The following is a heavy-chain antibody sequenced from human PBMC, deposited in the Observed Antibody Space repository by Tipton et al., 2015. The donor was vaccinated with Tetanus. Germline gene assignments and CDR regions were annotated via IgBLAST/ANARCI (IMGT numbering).Heavy chain of an antibody. CDR3: ARERIVAFYYHGLDV. J-gene: IGHJ6*02. Sequence: TLSLTCTVSGGSISSFYWYWIRQPPGKGLEWIAYIYQNGDANYNPSLQSRVTISVDASKNQFSLQLAFVTAADTARYYCARERIVAFYYHGLDVWGPGTTVTVSS. V-gene: IGHV4-59*01. CDR1: GGSISSFY. CDR2: IYQNGDA. D-gene: IGHD2-21*01.